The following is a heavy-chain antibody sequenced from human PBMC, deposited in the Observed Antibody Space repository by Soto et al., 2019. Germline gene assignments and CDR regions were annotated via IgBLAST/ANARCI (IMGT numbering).Heavy chain of an antibody. CDR3: AAVRYDFWSGYPPYFDY. CDR1: GFTFTSSA. CDR2: IVVGSGKT. V-gene: IGHV1-58*01. J-gene: IGHJ4*02. D-gene: IGHD3-3*01. Sequence: SVKVSCKASGFTFTSSAVQWVRQARGQRLEWIGWIVVGSGKTNYAQKFQERVTITRDMSTSTAYMELSSLRSEDTAVYYCAAVRYDFWSGYPPYFDYWGQGTLVTVSS.